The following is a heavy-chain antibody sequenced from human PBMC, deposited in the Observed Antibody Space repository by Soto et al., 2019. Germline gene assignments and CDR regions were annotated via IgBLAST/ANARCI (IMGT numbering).Heavy chain of an antibody. CDR2: INAGNGNT. V-gene: IGHV1-3*01. CDR1: GYTFTSYA. J-gene: IGHJ4*02. CDR3: ARGSITIFGVVILFDY. Sequence: ASVKVSCKASGYTFTSYAMHWVRQAPGQGLEWMGWINAGNGNTKYSQKFQGRVTITRDTSASTAYMELSSLRSEDTAVYYCARGSITIFGVVILFDYWGQGTLVTVSS. D-gene: IGHD3-3*01.